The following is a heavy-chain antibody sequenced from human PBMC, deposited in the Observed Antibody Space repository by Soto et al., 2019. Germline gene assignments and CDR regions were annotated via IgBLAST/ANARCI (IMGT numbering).Heavy chain of an antibody. CDR3: AKDGAFYDFVTGYYLTGHYFDY. V-gene: IGHV3-23*01. Sequence: PVGSLRLSCAASGFIFNNYAMSWVRQAPGKGLEWVSFISAGGGSPNYADSVKGRFTISRDNSKNMVYLQMNSLRAEDTAVYYCAKDGAFYDFVTGYYLTGHYFDYWGQGTPVTVSS. CDR2: ISAGGGSP. CDR1: GFIFNNYA. J-gene: IGHJ4*02. D-gene: IGHD3-9*01.